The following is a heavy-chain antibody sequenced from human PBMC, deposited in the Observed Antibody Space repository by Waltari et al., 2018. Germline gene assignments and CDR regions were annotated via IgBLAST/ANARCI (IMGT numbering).Heavy chain of an antibody. CDR1: GFSLSNARMG. D-gene: IGHD3-3*01. V-gene: IGHV2-26*01. Sequence: QVTLKESGPVLVKPTETLTLTCTVSGFSLSNARMGVSWIRQPPGKALEWLAHIFSNDEKSYSTSLKSRLTISQDTSKSQVVLTMTNMDPVDTATYYCARSYYDFWSGYYTGILGGYYYYMDVWGKGTTVTISS. CDR3: ARSYYDFWSGYYTGILGGYYYYMDV. J-gene: IGHJ6*03. CDR2: IFSNDEK.